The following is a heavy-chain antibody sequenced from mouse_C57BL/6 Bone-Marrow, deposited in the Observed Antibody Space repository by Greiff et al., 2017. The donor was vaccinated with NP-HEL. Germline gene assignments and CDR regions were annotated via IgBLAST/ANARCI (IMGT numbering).Heavy chain of an antibody. CDR1: GFTFSSYG. J-gene: IGHJ3*01. CDR3: ARRGLRRSFAY. V-gene: IGHV5-6*02. Sequence: EVKLVESGGDLVKPGGSLKLPCAASGFTFSSYGMSWVRQTPDKRLELVATISSGGSYTYYPDSVKGRFTLSRDNAKNTLYLQMSSLKSEDTAMYYCARRGLRRSFAYWGQGTLVTVSA. CDR2: ISSGGSYT. D-gene: IGHD1-1*01.